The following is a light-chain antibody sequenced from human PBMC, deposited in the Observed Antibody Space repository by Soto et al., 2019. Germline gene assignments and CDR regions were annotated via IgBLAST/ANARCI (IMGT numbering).Light chain of an antibody. CDR1: QSVSSSY. Sequence: EILLTQSPGTLSLSPGERATLSCRASQSVSSSYLAWYQQKPGQAPRLLIYGASIRATGIPDRFSGSGSGTDFTLTISTLEPEDFSVYYCQQYGSSPLTFGGGTKVEIK. V-gene: IGKV3-20*01. CDR2: GAS. J-gene: IGKJ4*01. CDR3: QQYGSSPLT.